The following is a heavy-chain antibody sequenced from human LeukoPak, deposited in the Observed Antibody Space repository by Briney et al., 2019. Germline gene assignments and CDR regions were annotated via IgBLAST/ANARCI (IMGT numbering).Heavy chain of an antibody. CDR2: IKQDGSEK. CDR1: GFTFSSYW. CDR3: ARVPGYCGGDCYFDY. V-gene: IGHV3-7*01. Sequence: GGSLRLSCAASGFTFSSYWMSWVRQAPGKGLEWVANIKQDGSEKYYVDSVKGRFTISRDNAKISLYLQMNSLRAEDTAVYYCARVPGYCGGDCYFDYWGQGTLVTVPS. D-gene: IGHD2-21*02. J-gene: IGHJ4*02.